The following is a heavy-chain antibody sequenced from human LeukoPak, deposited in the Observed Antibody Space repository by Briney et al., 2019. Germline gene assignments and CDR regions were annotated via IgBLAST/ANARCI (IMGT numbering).Heavy chain of an antibody. CDR3: ARGPSGYHNT. Sequence: GGSLRLSCTASGFTFSSYSMNWVRQAPGKGLEWVSSISSSSSYIYSADSVKGRFTISRDNSKNTLYLNSLRAEDTAVYYCARGPSGYHNTGGQGTLVTVSS. J-gene: IGHJ4*02. V-gene: IGHV3-21*01. CDR1: GFTFSSYS. D-gene: IGHD5-12*01. CDR2: ISSSSSYI.